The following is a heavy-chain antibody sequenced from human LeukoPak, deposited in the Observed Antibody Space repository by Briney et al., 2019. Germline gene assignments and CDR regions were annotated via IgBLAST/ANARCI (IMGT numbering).Heavy chain of an antibody. V-gene: IGHV1-69*05. CDR1: GGTFSSYA. D-gene: IGHD2-15*01. J-gene: IGHJ6*02. Sequence: GAPVKVSCKASGGTFSSYAISWVRQAPGQGLEWMGGIIPIFGTANYAQKFQGRVTITTDESTSTAYMELSSLTSEDTAVYYCASGLGFCSGSDCTNLVKDYYYGMNVWGQGTTVTVSS. CDR3: ASGLGFCSGSDCTNLVKDYYYGMNV. CDR2: IIPIFGTA.